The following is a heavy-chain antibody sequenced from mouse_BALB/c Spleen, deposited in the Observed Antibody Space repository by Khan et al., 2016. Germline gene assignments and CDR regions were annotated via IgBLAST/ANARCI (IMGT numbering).Heavy chain of an antibody. CDR2: IAVKSDNFGA. V-gene: IGHV13-2*02. D-gene: IGHD2-4*01. CDR1: GFTFSNYR. CDR3: SRSMIPTFFDY. J-gene: IGHJ2*01. Sequence: VQLVETGGGLVRPGNSLKLSCVTSGFTFSNYRMHWLRQPPGKRLEWIAVIAVKSDNFGANYADSVKGRFTISRDESKSTVYLQMDRLREENTATYYCSRSMIPTFFDYWGQGTTLTVSS.